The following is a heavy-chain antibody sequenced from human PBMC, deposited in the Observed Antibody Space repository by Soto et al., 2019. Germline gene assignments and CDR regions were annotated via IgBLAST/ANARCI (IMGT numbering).Heavy chain of an antibody. CDR2: IIPIIGII. J-gene: IGHJ5*02. Sequence: QVQLVQSGAEVKKPGSSVKVSCKASGGTFSTYTITWVRQAPGQGLEWMGRIIPIIGIINYAQKFQGRVTITADKFTGTAYMELTRLRSDDTAVYYSAGDPDSHYNDSHASSYPWGQGTLVTVSS. CDR3: AGDPDSHYNDSHASSYP. V-gene: IGHV1-69*08. D-gene: IGHD3-22*01. CDR1: GGTFSTYT.